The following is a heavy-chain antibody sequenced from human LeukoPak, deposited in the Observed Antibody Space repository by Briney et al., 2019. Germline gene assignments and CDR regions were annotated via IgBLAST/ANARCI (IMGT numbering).Heavy chain of an antibody. Sequence: GSLRLSCAASGFTFSSYAMHWVRQAPGKGLEWVAVISYDGSNKYYADSVKGRFTISRDNSKNTLYLQMNSLRAEDTAVYYCASKGSCSSTSCGFDPWGQGTLVTVSS. V-gene: IGHV3-30-3*01. CDR3: ASKGSCSSTSCGFDP. CDR1: GFTFSSYA. J-gene: IGHJ5*02. D-gene: IGHD2-2*01. CDR2: ISYDGSNK.